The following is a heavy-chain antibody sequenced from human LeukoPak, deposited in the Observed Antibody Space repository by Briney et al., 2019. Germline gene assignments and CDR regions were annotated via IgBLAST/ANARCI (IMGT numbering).Heavy chain of an antibody. CDR2: INHSGST. D-gene: IGHD1-20*01. V-gene: IGHV4-34*01. J-gene: IGHJ4*02. CDR1: GGSFSGYY. Sequence: PSETLSLTCAVYGGSFSGYYWSWIRQPPGKGLEWIGEINHSGSTNYNPPLKSRVTISVDTSKNQFSLKLSSVTAADTAVYFCARGNWNDWPQAGYYFDYWGQGTLVTVSS. CDR3: ARGNWNDWPQAGYYFDY.